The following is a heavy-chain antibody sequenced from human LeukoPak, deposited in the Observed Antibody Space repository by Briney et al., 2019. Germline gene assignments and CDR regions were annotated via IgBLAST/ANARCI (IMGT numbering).Heavy chain of an antibody. CDR1: GGSISTTSNS. J-gene: IGHJ4*02. CDR3: ASLLRLAVAEFYFDY. Sequence: SETLSLTCNVSGGSISTTSNSWGWAWIRQRPGKGLEWIGSIYYGGSPYYNSSLKSRVTISVDTSKTQFSLKLSSVTAADTAVYYCASLLRLAVAEFYFDYWGQGTLVTVSS. D-gene: IGHD6-19*01. CDR2: IYYGGSP. V-gene: IGHV4-39*07.